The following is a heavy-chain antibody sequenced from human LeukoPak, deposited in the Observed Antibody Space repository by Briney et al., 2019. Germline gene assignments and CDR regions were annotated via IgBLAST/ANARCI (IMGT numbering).Heavy chain of an antibody. CDR3: ARDPRMWAAAGTGRFDY. J-gene: IGHJ4*02. D-gene: IGHD6-13*01. CDR2: IYYSGST. V-gene: IGHV4-59*12. Sequence: SETLSLTCTVSGGSISSYYWSWIRQPPGKGLEWIGYIYYSGSTYHNPSLKSRVTISVDTSKNQFSLKLSSVTAADTAVYYCARDPRMWAAAGTGRFDYWGQGTLVTVSS. CDR1: GGSISSYY.